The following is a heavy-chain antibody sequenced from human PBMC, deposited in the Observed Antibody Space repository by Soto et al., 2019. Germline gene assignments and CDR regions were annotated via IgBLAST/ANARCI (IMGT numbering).Heavy chain of an antibody. CDR2: IYYSGST. J-gene: IGHJ4*02. Sequence: SETLSHTCTVSGGSISSYYWSWIRQPPGKGLEWIGYIYYSGSTNYDPSLKSRVTISVDTSKNQFSLKLSSVTAADTAVYYCARGRVRGVNYFDYWGQGTLVTVSS. CDR1: GGSISSYY. CDR3: ARGRVRGVNYFDY. D-gene: IGHD3-10*01. V-gene: IGHV4-59*01.